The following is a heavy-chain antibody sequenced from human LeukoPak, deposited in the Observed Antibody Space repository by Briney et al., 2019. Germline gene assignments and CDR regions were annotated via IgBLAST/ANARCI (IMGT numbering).Heavy chain of an antibody. CDR3: ASHSGGYAY. J-gene: IGHJ4*02. V-gene: IGHV4-4*02. CDR2: IYHSGST. CDR1: GGSISSSNW. Sequence: SPSETLSLTCAVSGGSISSSNWWSWVRQPPGKGLEWIGEIYHSGSTNYNPSLKSRVTISADTSKDQFSLKLSSVTAADTAVYYCASHSGGYAYWGQGTLVTVSS. D-gene: IGHD5-12*01.